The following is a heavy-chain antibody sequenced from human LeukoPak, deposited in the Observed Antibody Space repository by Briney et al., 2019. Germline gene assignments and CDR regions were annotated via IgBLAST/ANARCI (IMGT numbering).Heavy chain of an antibody. V-gene: IGHV4-30-4*01. Sequence: PSQTLSLTCTVSGGSISSGDYYWSWIRQPPGKGLEWIVYIYYSGSTYYNPSLKSRVTISVDTSKNQFSLKLSSVTAADTAVYSCARDGVGGLYYFDYWGQGTLVTVSS. CDR2: IYYSGST. CDR3: ARDGVGGLYYFDY. J-gene: IGHJ4*02. D-gene: IGHD4-23*01. CDR1: GGSISSGDYY.